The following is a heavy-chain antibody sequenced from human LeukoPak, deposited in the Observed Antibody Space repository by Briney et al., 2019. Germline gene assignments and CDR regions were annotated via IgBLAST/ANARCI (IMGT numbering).Heavy chain of an antibody. CDR2: IYYSGST. V-gene: IGHV4-59*06. CDR3: ARGGGRAIRGSYQLLYY. D-gene: IGHD2-2*01. J-gene: IGHJ4*02. CDR1: GGSISSYY. Sequence: PSETLSLTCTVSGGSISSYYWSWIRQPPGKGLEWIGYIYYSGSTYYNPSLKSRVTISVDTSKNQFSLKLSSVTAADTAVYYCARGGGRAIRGSYQLLYYWGQGTLVTVSS.